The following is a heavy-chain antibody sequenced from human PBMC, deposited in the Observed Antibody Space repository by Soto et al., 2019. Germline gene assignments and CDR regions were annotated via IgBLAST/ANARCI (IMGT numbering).Heavy chain of an antibody. V-gene: IGHV4-34*01. J-gene: IGHJ6*02. CDR1: GGSFSRYY. CDR2: INNSGST. Sequence: ASETLSLTCAVYGGSFSRYYLSWIRQPPGKGLEWIGEINNSGSTNYNPSLKSRVPISVDTSKNQFALKLSSVTAADTAVYYCARDGEAGTGYYYYGMDVWGQGTTVTVSS. D-gene: IGHD6-19*01. CDR3: ARDGEAGTGYYYYGMDV.